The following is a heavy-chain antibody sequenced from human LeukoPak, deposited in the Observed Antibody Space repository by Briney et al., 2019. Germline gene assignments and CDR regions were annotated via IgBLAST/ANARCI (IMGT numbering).Heavy chain of an antibody. V-gene: IGHV3-21*01. J-gene: IGHJ4*02. Sequence: PGGSLRLSCAASGFIFSSYSMNWVRQAPGKGLEWVSSISKSSSYIYYADSVKGRLTISRDNAKNTLYLQMNSLRAEDTAVYYCAREGGGTYYDSSGYYYSYWGQGTLVTVSS. D-gene: IGHD3-22*01. CDR3: AREGGGTYYDSSGYYYSY. CDR1: GFIFSSYS. CDR2: ISKSSSYI.